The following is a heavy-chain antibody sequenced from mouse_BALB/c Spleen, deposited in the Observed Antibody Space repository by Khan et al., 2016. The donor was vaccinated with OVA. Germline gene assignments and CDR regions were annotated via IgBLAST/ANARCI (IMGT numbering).Heavy chain of an antibody. V-gene: IGHV3-2*02. CDR1: GYSITSNYA. Sequence: EVKLLESGPGLVKPSQSLSLTCTVTGYSITSNYAWNWIRQFPGNKLEWMGYISYSGSTSYNPSLKSRISITRATSENQFFLQLNSVTTEDTATYYCARKNYYGYAMDYWGQGTSVTVSS. CDR2: ISYSGST. D-gene: IGHD1-1*01. J-gene: IGHJ4*01. CDR3: ARKNYYGYAMDY.